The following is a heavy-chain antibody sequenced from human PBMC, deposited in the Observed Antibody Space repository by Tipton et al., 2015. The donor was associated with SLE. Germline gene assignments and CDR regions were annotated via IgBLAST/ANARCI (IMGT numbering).Heavy chain of an antibody. D-gene: IGHD6-13*01. J-gene: IGHJ6*03. CDR2: IYTSGST. CDR1: GGSISSGDYY. V-gene: IGHV4-30-4*01. Sequence: LRLSCTVSGGSISSGDYYWSWIRQPPGKGLEWIGYIYTSGSTNYNPPLKSRVTISVDTSKNQFSQKLSSVTAADTAVYYCARAVKQQLVRTSKWVYYMDVWGKGTTVTVSS. CDR3: ARAVKQQLVRTSKWVYYMDV.